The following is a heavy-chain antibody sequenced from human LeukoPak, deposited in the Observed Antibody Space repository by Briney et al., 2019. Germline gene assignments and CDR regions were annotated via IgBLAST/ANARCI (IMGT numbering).Heavy chain of an antibody. Sequence: PGGSLRLSCAASGFTFSSYAMSWVRQAPGKGLEWVSGISGSGDNKYYADSVKGRFTISRDNSKNTLYLQMNSLRAEDTAVYYCARDMHGGIFDYWGQGILVTVSS. CDR3: ARDMHGGIFDY. J-gene: IGHJ4*02. D-gene: IGHD3-16*01. CDR2: ISGSGDNK. V-gene: IGHV3-23*01. CDR1: GFTFSSYA.